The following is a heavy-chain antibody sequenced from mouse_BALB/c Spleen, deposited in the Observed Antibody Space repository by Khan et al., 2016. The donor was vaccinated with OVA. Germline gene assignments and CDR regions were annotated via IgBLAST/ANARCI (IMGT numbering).Heavy chain of an antibody. V-gene: IGHV5-6-4*01. J-gene: IGHJ2*01. CDR2: ITSGGSYT. CDR1: GFTFSSYS. Sequence: EVELVESGGGLVKPGGSLRLSCEASGFTFSSYSMFWVRQTPEKRLEWVATITSGGSYTYYPDSVQGRFTITRDNATSTLYLQISSPKSKDTAIYYCTRDRNYNGSSCYFDYWGQGTTLTVSS. CDR3: TRDRNYNGSSCYFDY. D-gene: IGHD2-5*01.